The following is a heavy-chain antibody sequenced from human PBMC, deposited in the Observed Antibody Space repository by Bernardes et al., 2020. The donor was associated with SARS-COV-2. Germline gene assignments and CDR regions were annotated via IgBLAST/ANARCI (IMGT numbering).Heavy chain of an antibody. Sequence: GGSLRLSCAGSGFDFRDPWMTWVRQAPGPGLEWVANIKRDGSETYYVDSVKGRFTISRDNAKNLVFLQMNSLRAEDTAVFYCARSAGMDVWGQGTMVTVSS. V-gene: IGHV3-7*03. CDR1: GFDFRDPW. CDR2: IKRDGSET. CDR3: ARSAGMDV. J-gene: IGHJ6*02.